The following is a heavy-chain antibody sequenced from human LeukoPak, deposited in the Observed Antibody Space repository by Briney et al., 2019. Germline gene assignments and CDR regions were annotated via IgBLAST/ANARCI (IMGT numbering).Heavy chain of an antibody. V-gene: IGHV3-21*04. CDR3: AKEASRWEAHLVDY. D-gene: IGHD2-8*02. J-gene: IGHJ4*02. Sequence: GGSLRLSCAASGFTFSSYSMNWVRQAPGKGLEWVSSISSSSSYIYYADSVKGRFTISRDNSKNTLYLQMNSLRAEDTAVYYCAKEASRWEAHLVDYWGQGTLVTVSS. CDR2: ISSSSSYI. CDR1: GFTFSSYS.